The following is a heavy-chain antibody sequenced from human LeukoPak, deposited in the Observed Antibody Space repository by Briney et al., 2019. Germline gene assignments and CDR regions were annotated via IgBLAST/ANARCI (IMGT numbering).Heavy chain of an antibody. CDR3: ARGEIVVRPPIY. D-gene: IGHD2-21*01. J-gene: IGHJ4*02. CDR2: ISYDGSIK. CDR1: GFTFSTYA. V-gene: IGHV3-30*04. Sequence: GGSLRLSCAASGFTFSTYAMHWVRQAPGKGLEWVAAISYDGSIKYYADSVKGRFTISRDNSKNTLYLQMNSLRAEDTAVYYCARGEIVVRPPIYWGQGTLVTVSS.